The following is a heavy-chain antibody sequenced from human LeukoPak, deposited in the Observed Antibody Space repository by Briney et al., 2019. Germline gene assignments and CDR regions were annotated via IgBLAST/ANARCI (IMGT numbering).Heavy chain of an antibody. D-gene: IGHD3-3*01. CDR3: TRWGGNCWSAYFDS. CDR2: VYSGSRT. V-gene: IGHV3-66*02. J-gene: IGHJ4*02. CDR1: GFSVSYSY. Sequence: GGSLSLSCAASGFSVSYSYMGWVRQAPGKALEWVSVVYSGSRTYTADSVKGRFTISRDISRSALYLQMRSLRTDDTAVYYCTRWGGNCWSAYFDSWGQGTLVTVSS.